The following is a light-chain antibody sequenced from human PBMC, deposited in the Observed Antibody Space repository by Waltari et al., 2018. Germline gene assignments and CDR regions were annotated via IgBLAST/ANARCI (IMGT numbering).Light chain of an antibody. Sequence: QSVLTQPPSASGTPGQRVTISCSGSSSNIGRNTVNWYQQLPGPAPKLLIYSKNQRPSGVPDRFSGSKSGTSASLAISGLQSEDEADYYCAAWDDSLNGPVFGGGTKLTVL. J-gene: IGLJ2*01. CDR3: AAWDDSLNGPV. V-gene: IGLV1-44*01. CDR2: SKN. CDR1: SSNIGRNT.